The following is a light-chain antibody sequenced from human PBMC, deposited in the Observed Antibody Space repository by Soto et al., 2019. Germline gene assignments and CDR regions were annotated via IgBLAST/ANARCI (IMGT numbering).Light chain of an antibody. Sequence: PGERATLSCRASQSVSTYLAWYQQKPGRAPRLLIYDASSRATGIPARFSGSGSGTDFTLTISSLEPEDFPVYYCQQRSNWPSTFGGGTKVEIK. V-gene: IGKV3-11*01. J-gene: IGKJ4*01. CDR2: DAS. CDR3: QQRSNWPST. CDR1: QSVSTY.